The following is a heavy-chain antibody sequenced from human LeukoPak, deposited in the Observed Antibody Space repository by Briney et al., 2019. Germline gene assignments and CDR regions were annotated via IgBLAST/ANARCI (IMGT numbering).Heavy chain of an antibody. CDR3: AKTLSSGYLFDY. D-gene: IGHD3-22*01. CDR2: ISGSGLST. Sequence: GGSLRLSCAASGFTFSSYVMSWVRQAPGKGLEWVSAISGSGLSTYYADSVKGRFTISRDNSQNTLYLQMNSLRAEDTAVYYCAKTLSSGYLFDYWGQGTLVTVSS. J-gene: IGHJ4*02. CDR1: GFTFSSYV. V-gene: IGHV3-23*01.